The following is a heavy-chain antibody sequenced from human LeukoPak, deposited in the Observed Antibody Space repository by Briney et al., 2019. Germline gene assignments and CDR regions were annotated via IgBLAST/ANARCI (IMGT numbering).Heavy chain of an antibody. CDR1: GFTFSSYA. CDR3: ARDAPSWGDAFDS. CDR2: ITGSSDYI. Sequence: GGSLRLSCAASGFTFSSYAMNWVRQAPGKGLEWVSCITGSSDYIEYAESAKGRFTISRDNAKNSLYLEMNSLKAEDTAVYYCARDAPSWGDAFDSWGQGTMVTVSS. D-gene: IGHD6-13*01. V-gene: IGHV3-21*01. J-gene: IGHJ3*02.